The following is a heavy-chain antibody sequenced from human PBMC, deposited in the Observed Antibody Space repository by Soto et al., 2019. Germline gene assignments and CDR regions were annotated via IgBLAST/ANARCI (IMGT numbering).Heavy chain of an antibody. CDR2: IYPGNSDT. CDR3: AASIFYYGMDV. V-gene: IGHV5-51*01. CDR1: GYTFTNYW. J-gene: IGHJ6*02. Sequence: GESLKISCKGSGYTFTNYWIGWVRQMPGKGLEWMGIIYPGNSDTKYNPSFQGQVTISADKSITTTYLQWSSLKASDTAIYYCAASIFYYGMDVWGQGTTVTVSS.